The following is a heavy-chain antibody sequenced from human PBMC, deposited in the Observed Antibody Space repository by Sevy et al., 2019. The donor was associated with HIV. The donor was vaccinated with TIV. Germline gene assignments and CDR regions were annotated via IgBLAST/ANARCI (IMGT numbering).Heavy chain of an antibody. CDR1: GFTFSSQN. Sequence: GESLKISCAASGFTFSSQNMNWVRQAPGKGLEWVSSVSGSSNYIYYAESLKGRFIISRDNAKNTLYLQMNSLRADDTAVYYCARGPPDGSYDYFDYWGQGTLVTVSS. CDR2: VSGSSNYI. D-gene: IGHD1-26*01. CDR3: ARGPPDGSYDYFDY. V-gene: IGHV3-21*06. J-gene: IGHJ4*02.